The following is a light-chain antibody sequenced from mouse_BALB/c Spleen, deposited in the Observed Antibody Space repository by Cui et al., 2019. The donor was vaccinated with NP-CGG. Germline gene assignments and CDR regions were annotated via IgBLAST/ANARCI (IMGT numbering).Light chain of an antibody. CDR2: GTR. J-gene: IGLJ1*01. CDR3: AIGYSKHWV. V-gene: IGLV1*01. Sequence: AVVPQASALTTSPGATVPLTCRSTTAAVTKSNYANWVQEKPDHLFTGLIGGTRNRPPGVPDRFSGSLSGDRAALTITGAQTEDEAIYFCAIGYSKHWVFGGGTKLTVL. CDR1: TAAVTKSNY.